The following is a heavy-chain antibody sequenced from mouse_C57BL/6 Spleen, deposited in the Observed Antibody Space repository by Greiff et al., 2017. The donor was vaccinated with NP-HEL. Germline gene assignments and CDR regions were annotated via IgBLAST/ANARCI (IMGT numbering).Heavy chain of an antibody. V-gene: IGHV8-8*01. Sequence: VKLQESGPGILQPSQTLSLTCSFSGFSLSTFGMGVGWIRQPSGKGLEWLAHIWWDDDKYYNPALKSRLTISKDTSKNQVFLKIANVDTADTATYYCARIAGLGRGGSYYFDYWGQGTTLTVSS. CDR1: GFSLSTFGMG. D-gene: IGHD4-1*01. CDR3: ARIAGLGRGGSYYFDY. J-gene: IGHJ2*01. CDR2: IWWDDDK.